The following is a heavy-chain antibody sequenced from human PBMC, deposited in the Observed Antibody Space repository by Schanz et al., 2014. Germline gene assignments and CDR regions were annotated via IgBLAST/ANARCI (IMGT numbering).Heavy chain of an antibody. V-gene: IGHV4-39*01. D-gene: IGHD3-22*01. Sequence: QLQVRESGPGLVKPSETLSLICSVSGTSITSSTYYWGWIRQPPGKGPEWIGSISYSGNTYYTPSLRSRVPISLDTSKTQFSRRLTSVTAADTAVYYCARPSSVVGITGWFDTWGQGTLVTVSS. CDR2: ISYSGNT. CDR3: ARPSSVVGITGWFDT. J-gene: IGHJ5*02. CDR1: GTSITSSTYY.